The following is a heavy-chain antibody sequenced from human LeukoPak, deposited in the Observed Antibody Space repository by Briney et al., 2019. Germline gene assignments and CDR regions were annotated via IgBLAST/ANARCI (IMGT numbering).Heavy chain of an antibody. CDR3: ARAYYDFWSGYYPSWFDP. Sequence: GASVKVSCKASGYTFTGSYMHWVRQAPGQGLEWMGWINPNSGGTNYAQKFQGRVTMTRDTSISTAYMELSRLRSDDTAVYYCARAYYDFWSGYYPSWFDPWGQGTLVTVSS. CDR1: GYTFTGSY. J-gene: IGHJ5*02. V-gene: IGHV1-2*02. CDR2: INPNSGGT. D-gene: IGHD3-3*01.